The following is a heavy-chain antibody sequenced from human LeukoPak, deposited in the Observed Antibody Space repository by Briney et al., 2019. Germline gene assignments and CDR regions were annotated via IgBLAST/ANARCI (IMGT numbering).Heavy chain of an antibody. D-gene: IGHD3-16*01. CDR1: GFTFSSYG. CDR2: ISYDGSNK. J-gene: IGHJ4*02. CDR3: AKGGFYGVSFTLFDY. V-gene: IGHV3-30*18. Sequence: GGSLRLSCAASGFTFSSYGMHWVRQAPGKGLEWVAVISYDGSNKYYADSVKGRFTSSRDNSKNTLYLQMNSLRAEDTAVYYCAKGGFYGVSFTLFDYWGQGTLVTVSS.